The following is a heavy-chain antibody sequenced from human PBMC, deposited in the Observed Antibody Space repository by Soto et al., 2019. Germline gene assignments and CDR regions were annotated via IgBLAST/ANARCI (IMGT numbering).Heavy chain of an antibody. CDR3: ARDQHSGSYYYYGMDV. D-gene: IGHD1-26*01. J-gene: IGHJ6*02. CDR2: ISSSSSYT. V-gene: IGHV3-11*06. Sequence: VGSLRLSCAASGFTFSDYYMSWIRHAPGKGLEWVSYISSSSSYTNYADSVKGRFTISRDNAKNSLYLQMNSLRAEDTAVYYCARDQHSGSYYYYGMDVWGQGTTVTVSS. CDR1: GFTFSDYY.